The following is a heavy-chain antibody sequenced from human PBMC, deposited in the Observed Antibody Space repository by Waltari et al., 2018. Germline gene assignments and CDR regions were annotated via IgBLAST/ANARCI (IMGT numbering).Heavy chain of an antibody. V-gene: IGHV4-38-2*02. Sequence: QVQLQESGPGLVKPSETLSLTCTVSGYSISSGYYWGWIRQPPGKGLEWIGTIYHSGRPYYNPSLESRVTISVDTSRNQFSLKLTSVTAADTAVYYCARDGGYSYTSSVFDYWGQGTPVTVSS. CDR3: ARDGGYSYTSSVFDY. CDR1: GYSISSGYY. D-gene: IGHD6-6*01. J-gene: IGHJ4*02. CDR2: IYHSGRP.